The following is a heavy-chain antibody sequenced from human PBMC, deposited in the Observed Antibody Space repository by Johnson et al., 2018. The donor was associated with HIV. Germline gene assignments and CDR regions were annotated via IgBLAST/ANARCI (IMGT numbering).Heavy chain of an antibody. Sequence: VQLVESGGGVVQPGGSLRLSCAASGFTVSSNYMSWVRQAPGKGLEWVGRIKSKTDVGTPAYAAPVKGRFTLSRDDSKNTLYLQMNSLKTEETAVYYCTTQQRADAFDIWGQGTMVTVSS. V-gene: IGHV3-15*01. CDR3: TTQQRADAFDI. CDR2: IKSKTDVGTP. D-gene: IGHD6-13*01. J-gene: IGHJ3*02. CDR1: GFTVSSNY.